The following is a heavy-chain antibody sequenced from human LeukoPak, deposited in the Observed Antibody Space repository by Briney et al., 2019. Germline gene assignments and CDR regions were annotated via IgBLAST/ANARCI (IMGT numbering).Heavy chain of an antibody. V-gene: IGHV4-31*11. J-gene: IGHJ4*02. CDR3: ARSIGEATFDY. CDR1: GGSISSGGYY. CDR2: IYYSGST. Sequence: SETLSLTCAVSGGSISSGGYYWSWIRQHPGKGLEWIGYIYYSGSTYYNPSLKSRVTISVDTSKNQFSLKLSSVTAADTAVYYCARSIGEATFDYWGQGTLVTVSS. D-gene: IGHD5-12*01.